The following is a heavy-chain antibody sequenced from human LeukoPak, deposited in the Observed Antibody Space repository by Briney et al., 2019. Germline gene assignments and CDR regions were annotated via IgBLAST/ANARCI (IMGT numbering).Heavy chain of an antibody. CDR2: VYSGGST. D-gene: IGHD3-3*01. CDR1: GGTFSSYA. CDR3: ARHFGVISKGVYYYYYGLDV. J-gene: IGHJ6*02. V-gene: IGHV3-66*04. Sequence: SCKASGGTFSSYAISWVRQAPGKGLEWVSVVYSGGSTYYADSVKGRFTISRDNSKNTLYLQMSSLRAEDTAVYYCARHFGVISKGVYYYYYGLDVWGQGTTVTVSS.